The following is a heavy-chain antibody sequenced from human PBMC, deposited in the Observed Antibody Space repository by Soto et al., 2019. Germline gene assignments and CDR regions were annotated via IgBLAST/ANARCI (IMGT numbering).Heavy chain of an antibody. D-gene: IGHD6-6*01. Sequence: GGSRRLSCAASGFTFSNAWLSWVRQAPGKGLERVGRIKSKTDGGTTDYTAPVKGRFTISRDDSKNTLYLQMNSLKIEDTAVYYCTTGSTSTKNYWGQGTLVTVSS. J-gene: IGHJ4*02. CDR2: IKSKTDGGTT. CDR1: GFTFSNAW. V-gene: IGHV3-15*01. CDR3: TTGSTSTKNY.